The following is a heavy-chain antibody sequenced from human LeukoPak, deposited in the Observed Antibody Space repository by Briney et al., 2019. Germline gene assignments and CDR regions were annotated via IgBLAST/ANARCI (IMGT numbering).Heavy chain of an antibody. V-gene: IGHV1-69*13. Sequence: GASVKVSCKASGGTFSSYAISWVRQAPGQGLEWMGGIIPIFGTANYAQKFQGRVTITAVESTSTAYMELSSLRSEDTAVYYCARGPFIGAFDIWGQGTMVTVSS. CDR2: IIPIFGTA. CDR3: ARGPFIGAFDI. D-gene: IGHD2-15*01. J-gene: IGHJ3*02. CDR1: GGTFSSYA.